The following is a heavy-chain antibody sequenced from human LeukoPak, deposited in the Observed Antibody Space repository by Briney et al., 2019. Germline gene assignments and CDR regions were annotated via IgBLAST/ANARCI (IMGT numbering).Heavy chain of an antibody. D-gene: IGHD3-3*01. V-gene: IGHV1-2*02. J-gene: IGHJ5*02. Sequence: ASVKVSCKASGYSFREYYVYWVRQAPGQAFECMGWINPKSGDTNYAQKFQGRVTMTRDTSISTAYMELTTLRSDDTAIYYCAREIKNVLQSVSEDFWSGRGWFDPWGQGTQVTVSS. CDR1: GYSFREYY. CDR3: AREIKNVLQSVSEDFWSGRGWFDP. CDR2: INPKSGDT.